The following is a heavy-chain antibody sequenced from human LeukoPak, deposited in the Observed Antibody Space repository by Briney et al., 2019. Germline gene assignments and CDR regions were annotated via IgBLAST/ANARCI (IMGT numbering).Heavy chain of an antibody. CDR1: GGSISSSNYY. D-gene: IGHD4-17*01. J-gene: IGHJ4*02. V-gene: IGHV4-39*01. CDR2: IYYSGST. Sequence: SETLSLTCTVSGGSISSSNYYWGWIRQPPGKGPEWIGSIYYSGSTYYNPSLKSRVTISVDTSKNQFSLKLSSVTAADTAVYYCARASDDFGDYGFDYWGQGTLVTVSS. CDR3: ARASDDFGDYGFDY.